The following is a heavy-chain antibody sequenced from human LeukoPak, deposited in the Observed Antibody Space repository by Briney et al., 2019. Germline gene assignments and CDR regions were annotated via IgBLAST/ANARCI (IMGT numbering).Heavy chain of an antibody. CDR3: AKSDYYDSSGHPSFFEY. D-gene: IGHD3-22*01. Sequence: GGSLRLSCAASGFPFSSYAMSWVRQAPGKGLEWVSAVSGSGGSTYYADSVKGRFTISRDNSKNTLYLQMNSLRAEDTAVYYCAKSDYYDSSGHPSFFEYWGQGTLVTVSS. CDR1: GFPFSSYA. J-gene: IGHJ4*02. CDR2: VSGSGGST. V-gene: IGHV3-23*01.